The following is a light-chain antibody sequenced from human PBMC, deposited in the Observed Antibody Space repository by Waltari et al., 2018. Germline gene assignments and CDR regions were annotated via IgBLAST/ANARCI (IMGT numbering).Light chain of an antibody. CDR2: DAS. J-gene: IGKJ4*01. Sequence: DIQMNQSPSSLSASVGDRVTITCQASQDISNYLNWYQQKPGKAPKLLIFDASNLETGVPSRFSGSGSGTDFTFTISSLQPEDIATYYCQQYDNLLTFGGGTKVEIK. CDR3: QQYDNLLT. CDR1: QDISNY. V-gene: IGKV1-33*01.